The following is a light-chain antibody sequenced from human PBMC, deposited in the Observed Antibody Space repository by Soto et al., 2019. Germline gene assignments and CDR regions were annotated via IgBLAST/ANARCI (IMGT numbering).Light chain of an antibody. CDR1: QTISSN. J-gene: IGKJ5*01. V-gene: IGKV3-15*01. Sequence: IVMTQSPATLSVSPGEGATLSCRASQTISSNLAWYQQKPGQPPRLLIYGASTRATGIPVRFSGSASGTEFTLTISSLQSEDFAVYYCQQYNNWPHITFGQGTRLEIE. CDR3: QQYNNWPHIT. CDR2: GAS.